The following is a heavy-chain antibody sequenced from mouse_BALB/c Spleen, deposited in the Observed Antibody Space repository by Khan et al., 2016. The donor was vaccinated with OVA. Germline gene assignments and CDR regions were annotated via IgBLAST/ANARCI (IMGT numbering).Heavy chain of an antibody. D-gene: IGHD2-4*01. V-gene: IGHV3-2*02. CDR2: INYSGNT. Sequence: EVELVESGPGLVKPSQSLSLTCTVTGYSITSEYAWNWIRHFPGNKLEWMGYINYSGNTRYNPSLKSRISITRDTSKNQFFLQLNSVTTEDTATYYCTRKDYYDYDPFPYGGQGTLVTVSA. CDR3: TRKDYYDYDPFPY. J-gene: IGHJ3*01. CDR1: GYSITSEYA.